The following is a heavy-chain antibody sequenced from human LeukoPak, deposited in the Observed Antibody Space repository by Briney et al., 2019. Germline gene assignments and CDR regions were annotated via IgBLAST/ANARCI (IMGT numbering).Heavy chain of an antibody. J-gene: IGHJ4*02. CDR1: GFTFSDHD. Sequence: GGSLRLSCAGSGFTFSDHDMDWVRQAPGKRLEWVGRVRKKTNSYTTEYAASVKGRFTISRDDSQNSLYLQMNSLTAEDTAVYYCARLVGANNWGQGTLVIVSS. CDR3: ARLVGANN. CDR2: VRKKTNSYTT. V-gene: IGHV3-72*01. D-gene: IGHD1-26*01.